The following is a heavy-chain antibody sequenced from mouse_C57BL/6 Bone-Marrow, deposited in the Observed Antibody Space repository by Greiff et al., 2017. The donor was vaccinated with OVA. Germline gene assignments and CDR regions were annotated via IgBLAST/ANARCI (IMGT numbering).Heavy chain of an antibody. CDR3: ARRDTTVVAPYWYFDV. J-gene: IGHJ1*03. Sequence: EVQGVESGGDLVKPGGSLKLSCAASGFTFSSYGMSWVRQTPDKRLEWVATISSGGSYTYYPDSVKGRFTISRDNAKNTLYLQMSSLKSEDTAMYYCARRDTTVVAPYWYFDVWGTGTTVTVSS. V-gene: IGHV5-6*01. D-gene: IGHD1-1*01. CDR1: GFTFSSYG. CDR2: ISSGGSYT.